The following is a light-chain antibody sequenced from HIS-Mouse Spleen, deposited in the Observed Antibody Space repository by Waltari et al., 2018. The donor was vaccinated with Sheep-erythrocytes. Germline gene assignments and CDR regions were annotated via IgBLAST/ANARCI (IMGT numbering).Light chain of an antibody. CDR3: SSYAGSNNWV. J-gene: IGLJ3*02. V-gene: IGLV2-8*01. CDR2: AVS. CDR1: SSDGGGYNY. Sequence: QSALTQPPSASGSPGQSVTISCTGTSSDGGGYNYVSWYQQHPGKAPKLMIYAVSKRPSGVPDRFSGSKSGNTASLTVSGLQAEDEADYYCSSYAGSNNWVFGGGTKLTVL.